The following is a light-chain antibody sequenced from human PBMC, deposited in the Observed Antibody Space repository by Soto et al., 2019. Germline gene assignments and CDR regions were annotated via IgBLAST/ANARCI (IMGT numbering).Light chain of an antibody. CDR1: QSVTSY. Sequence: EIVLTQSPATLSLSPVERATLSCRASQSVTSYLAWYQQRPGQAPRLLINDASRRATGIPDRFSGSGSGTDFTLTITRLEPEDFAMYYCQQYEISPPITFGQGTRLEIK. V-gene: IGKV3-20*01. J-gene: IGKJ5*01. CDR3: QQYEISPPIT. CDR2: DAS.